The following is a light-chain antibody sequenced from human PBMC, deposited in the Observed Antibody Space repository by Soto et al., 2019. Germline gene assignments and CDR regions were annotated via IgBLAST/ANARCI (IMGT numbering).Light chain of an antibody. CDR2: DAS. Sequence: EIVLTQSPATLSLSPGERATLSFRASQSVSSYLAWYQQKPGQAPRLLIYDASNRATGIPDRFSGSGSGTDFTLTISRLEPEDFAVYYCQQYGSSITFGQGARLEIK. V-gene: IGKV3-20*01. CDR1: QSVSSY. J-gene: IGKJ5*01. CDR3: QQYGSSIT.